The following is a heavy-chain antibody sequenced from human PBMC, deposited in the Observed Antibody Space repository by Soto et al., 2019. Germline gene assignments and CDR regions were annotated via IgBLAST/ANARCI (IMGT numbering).Heavy chain of an antibody. D-gene: IGHD2-21*02. Sequence: RGGSLRLSCSVSGFTFSSYAMHWVRQAPGKGLEYVSAITSNGGSTYYADSVKGRFTISRDNSKNTLYLQMSSLRAEDTAVYYCVKDRELVEVTPAYYFDYWGQGTLVTVSS. V-gene: IGHV3-64D*06. J-gene: IGHJ4*02. CDR1: GFTFSSYA. CDR3: VKDRELVEVTPAYYFDY. CDR2: ITSNGGST.